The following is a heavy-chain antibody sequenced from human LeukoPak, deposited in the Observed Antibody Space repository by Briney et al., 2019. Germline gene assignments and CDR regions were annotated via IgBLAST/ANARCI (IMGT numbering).Heavy chain of an antibody. CDR1: GYTFNSYY. Sequence: ASVKVSCKASGYTFNSYYIHWLRQAPGQGLEWMGIINPSSGSTTYAQKFQGRVTMTRETSTSAVYVELSGLRSEDTAVYYCARGGMGIQLWPFDYWGQGTLATVSS. CDR2: INPSSGST. D-gene: IGHD1-1*01. J-gene: IGHJ4*02. CDR3: ARGGMGIQLWPFDY. V-gene: IGHV1-46*02.